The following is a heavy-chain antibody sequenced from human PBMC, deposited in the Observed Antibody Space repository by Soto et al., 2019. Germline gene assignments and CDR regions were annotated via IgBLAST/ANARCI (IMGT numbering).Heavy chain of an antibody. D-gene: IGHD6-19*01. V-gene: IGHV1-69*06. CDR1: GGTFSSYS. CDR2: IIPIFGAA. CDR3: AAYPLLKQWLVGAFDY. Sequence: ASVKVSCKASGGTFSSYSISWVRQAPGQGLECMGGIIPIFGAANYAQKFQGRVTITADKSTSTAYMELSSLRSEDTAVYYCAAYPLLKQWLVGAFDYWGQGTLVTVSS. J-gene: IGHJ4*02.